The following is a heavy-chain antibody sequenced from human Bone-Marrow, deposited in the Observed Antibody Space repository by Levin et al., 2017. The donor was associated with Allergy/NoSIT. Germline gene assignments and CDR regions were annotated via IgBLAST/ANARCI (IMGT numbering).Heavy chain of an antibody. Sequence: GESLKISCAASGFTFSSYGMHWVRQAPGKGLEWVAVIWYDGSNKYYADSVKGRFTISRDNSKNTLYLQMNSLRAEDTAVYYCARERGAVIAAALYYFDYWGQGTLVTVSS. V-gene: IGHV3-33*01. CDR2: IWYDGSNK. CDR3: ARERGAVIAAALYYFDY. D-gene: IGHD6-13*01. CDR1: GFTFSSYG. J-gene: IGHJ4*02.